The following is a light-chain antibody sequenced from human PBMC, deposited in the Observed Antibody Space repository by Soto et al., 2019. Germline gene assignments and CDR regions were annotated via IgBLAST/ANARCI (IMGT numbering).Light chain of an antibody. V-gene: IGKV3-15*01. CDR2: GAS. Sequence: EIVMTQSPASLSVSPGERATLSCRASQSVGSNLAWYRQTPGQAPRLLIYGASTRATGIPARFSGSGSGTEFTLTISTLQSEDFAVYYCHHYHDWLETFGQGTKLEIK. CDR3: HHYHDWLET. CDR1: QSVGSN. J-gene: IGKJ2*01.